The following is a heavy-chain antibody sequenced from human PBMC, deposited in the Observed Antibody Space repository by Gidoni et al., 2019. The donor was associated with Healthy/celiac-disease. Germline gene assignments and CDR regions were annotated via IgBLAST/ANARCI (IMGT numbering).Heavy chain of an antibody. CDR1: GGTFRSYA. CDR3: ASFRVVTATATRNIFDY. V-gene: IGHV1-69*01. D-gene: IGHD2-21*02. J-gene: IGHJ4*02. Sequence: QVQLVQSGAEVKKPGSSVKVSCKASGGTFRSYAISWVRQAPGQGLEWMGGIIPSFGTANYAQKFQGRVTITADESTSTAYMELSSLRSEDTAVYYCASFRVVTATATRNIFDYWGQGTLVTVSS. CDR2: IIPSFGTA.